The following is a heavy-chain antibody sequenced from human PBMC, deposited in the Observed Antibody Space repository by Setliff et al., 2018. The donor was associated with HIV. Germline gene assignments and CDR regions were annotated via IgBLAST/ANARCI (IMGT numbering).Heavy chain of an antibody. Sequence: PSETLSLTCAVSGYSISSGYYWGWIRQPPGKGLEWVGSIYHSGTTYYNPSLKSRVTISVDTSKNQFSLKLSSVTAADTAVYYCARMYSGYDWGQGALVTVSS. CDR2: IYHSGTT. D-gene: IGHD5-12*01. CDR1: GYSISSGYY. V-gene: IGHV4-38-2*01. CDR3: ARMYSGYD. J-gene: IGHJ4*02.